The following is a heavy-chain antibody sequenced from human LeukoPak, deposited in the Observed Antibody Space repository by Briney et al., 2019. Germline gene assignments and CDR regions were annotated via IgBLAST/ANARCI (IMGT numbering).Heavy chain of an antibody. D-gene: IGHD2-2*01. Sequence: GGSLTLSCAASGFTFSNYVMSWVRQAPGKGLEWVSSISGSGGSTWYADSVKGRFTVSRDNSKNTLYLQMNSLRAEDTAVYYCAKLLSGYCSRTSCLNWFDPWRQGTLVSVSS. CDR2: ISGSGGST. CDR1: GFTFSNYV. V-gene: IGHV3-23*01. CDR3: AKLLSGYCSRTSCLNWFDP. J-gene: IGHJ5*02.